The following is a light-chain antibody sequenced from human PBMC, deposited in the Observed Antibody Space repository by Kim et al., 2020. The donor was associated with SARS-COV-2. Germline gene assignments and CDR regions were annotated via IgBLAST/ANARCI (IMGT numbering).Light chain of an antibody. CDR2: LNSDGSH. CDR3: QTWDTGFHWV. J-gene: IGLJ3*02. Sequence: QLVLTQSPSASASLGASVKLTCTLSRGHSNYVIAWHQQRPERGPRFLMKLNSDGSHYKGDENPDRFSGSSSGADRYLTISNLQSEDEADYYCQTWDTGFHWVFGGGTQLTVL. CDR1: RGHSNYV. V-gene: IGLV4-69*01.